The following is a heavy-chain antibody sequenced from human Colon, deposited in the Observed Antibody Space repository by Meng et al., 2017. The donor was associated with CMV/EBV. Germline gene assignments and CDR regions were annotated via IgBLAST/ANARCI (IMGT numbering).Heavy chain of an antibody. D-gene: IGHD2-8*02. J-gene: IGHJ4*02. CDR1: GFSLTPPGAG. CDR2: IHWDDDK. Sequence: PLSDHVPALVNPPQTLPLTRTFSGFSLTPPGAGVACARQPPGKAPEFLALIHWDDDKRYSPSLKNRLNITKDTSKNQVVLSMTDLDPADTGTFYCARHSLTILTDWGQGALVTVSS. CDR3: ARHSLTILTD. V-gene: IGHV2-5*02.